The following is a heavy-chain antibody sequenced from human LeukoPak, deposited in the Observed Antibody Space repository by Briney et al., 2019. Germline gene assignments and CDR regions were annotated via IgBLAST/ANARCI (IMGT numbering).Heavy chain of an antibody. V-gene: IGHV3-30*04. D-gene: IGHD3-22*01. CDR1: GFTFSSYA. J-gene: IGHJ4*02. CDR2: ISYDGSNK. Sequence: GGSLRLSCAASGFTFSSYAMHWVRQAPGKGLEWVAVISYDGSNKYYADSVKGRFTISRDNSKNTLYLQMNSLRAEDTAVYYCASGNDYYDSSGYYPYWGQGTLVTVSS. CDR3: ASGNDYYDSSGYYPY.